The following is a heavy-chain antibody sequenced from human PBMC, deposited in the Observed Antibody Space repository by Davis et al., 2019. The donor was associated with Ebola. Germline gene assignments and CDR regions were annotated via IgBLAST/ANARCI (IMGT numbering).Heavy chain of an antibody. D-gene: IGHD6-19*01. V-gene: IGHV3-23*01. J-gene: IGHJ4*02. CDR2: ISGSGGST. Sequence: LSLTCAASGFTFSSYAMSWVRQAPGKGLEWVSAISGSGGSTYYADSVKGRFTISRDNSKNTLYLQMNSLRAEDTAVYYCAKDPRGAVAGTCYFDYWGQGTLVTVSS. CDR3: AKDPRGAVAGTCYFDY. CDR1: GFTFSSYA.